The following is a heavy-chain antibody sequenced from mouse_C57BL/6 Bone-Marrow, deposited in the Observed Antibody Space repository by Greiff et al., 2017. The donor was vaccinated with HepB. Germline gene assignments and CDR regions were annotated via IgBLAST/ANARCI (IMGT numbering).Heavy chain of an antibody. D-gene: IGHD1-1*01. CDR1: GYTFTSYG. CDR3: ASPRYGSSYWFAY. J-gene: IGHJ3*01. CDR2: IYPRSGNT. V-gene: IGHV1-81*01. Sequence: QVHVKQSGAELARPGASVKLSCKASGYTFTSYGISWVKQRTGQGLEWIGEIYPRSGNTYYNEKFKGKATLTADKSSSTAYMELRSLTSEDSAVYFCASPRYGSSYWFAYWGQGTLVTVSA.